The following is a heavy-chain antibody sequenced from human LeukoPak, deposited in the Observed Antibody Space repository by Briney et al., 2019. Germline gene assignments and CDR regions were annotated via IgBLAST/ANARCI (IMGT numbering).Heavy chain of an antibody. D-gene: IGHD6-6*01. V-gene: IGHV4-39*07. J-gene: IGHJ4*02. CDR1: GGSISSSSYS. CDR3: ARRVGTYSSSSGGVDY. CDR2: INHSGST. Sequence: SETLSLTCTVSGGSISSSSYSWGWIRQPPGKGLEWIGEINHSGSTNYNPSLKSRVTISVDTSKNQFSLKLSSVTAADTAVYYCARRVGTYSSSSGGVDYWGQGTLVTVSS.